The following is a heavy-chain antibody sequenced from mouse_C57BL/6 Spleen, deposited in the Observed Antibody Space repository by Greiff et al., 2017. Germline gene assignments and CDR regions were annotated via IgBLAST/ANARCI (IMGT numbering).Heavy chain of an antibody. CDR3: ARLTEGVADY. CDR2: IDPEDGET. V-gene: IGHV14-2*01. CDR1: GFNFNGYS. Sequence: EVQLQQSGAELVKPGASVKLSCTASGFNFNGYSMHWVKQRPEQGLEWIGRIDPEDGETKYAPKVQGKATITTDTSSNTAYLQLSSLTSEDTAFYDWARLTEGVADYWGQGTTLTVSS. D-gene: IGHD1-1*01. J-gene: IGHJ2*01.